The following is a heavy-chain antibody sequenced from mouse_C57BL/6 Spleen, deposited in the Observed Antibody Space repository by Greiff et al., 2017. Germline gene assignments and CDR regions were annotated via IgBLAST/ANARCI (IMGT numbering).Heavy chain of an antibody. CDR1: GFTFSSYA. V-gene: IGHV5-4*01. D-gene: IGHD2-4*01. J-gene: IGHJ3*01. Sequence: EVQLVESGGGLVKPGGSLKLSCAASGFTFSSYAMSWVRQTPEKRLEWVATISDGGSYTYYPDNVKGRFTISRDNAKNNLYLQMSHLKSEDTAMYYCANYDGFAYWGQGTLVTVSA. CDR3: ANYDGFAY. CDR2: ISDGGSYT.